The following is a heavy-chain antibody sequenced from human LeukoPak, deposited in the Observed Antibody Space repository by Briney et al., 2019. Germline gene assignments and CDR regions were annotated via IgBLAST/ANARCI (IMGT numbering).Heavy chain of an antibody. CDR3: AKDMSGNYDSSGYQLDY. CDR1: GFTFDDYA. D-gene: IGHD3-22*01. V-gene: IGHV3-9*01. Sequence: GGSLRLSCAASGFTFDDYAMHWVRRAPGKGLEWVSGISWNSGSIGYADSVKGRFTISRDSAKNSLYLQMNSLRAEDTALYYRAKDMSGNYDSSGYQLDYWGQGTLVTVSS. J-gene: IGHJ4*02. CDR2: ISWNSGSI.